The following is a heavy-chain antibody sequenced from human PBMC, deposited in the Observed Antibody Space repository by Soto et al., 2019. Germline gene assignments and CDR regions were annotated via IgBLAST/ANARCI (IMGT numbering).Heavy chain of an antibody. J-gene: IGHJ4*02. CDR2: ISSDGGDK. CDR1: GFTFSNFG. V-gene: IGHV3-30*18. Sequence: QVQLVESGGGVVQPGRSPRLSCAASGFTFSNFGMHWVRQAPGKGLEWVAAISSDGGDKYYSHSVKDRFTISRDNSKNTLFLQMNSLRVEDTAVYYCVKLSEVARQELDHWGQGILVTVSS. D-gene: IGHD2-15*01. CDR3: VKLSEVARQELDH.